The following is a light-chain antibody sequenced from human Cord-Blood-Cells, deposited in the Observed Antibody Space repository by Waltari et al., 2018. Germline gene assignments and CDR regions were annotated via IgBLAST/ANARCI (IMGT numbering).Light chain of an antibody. J-gene: IGKJ1*01. Sequence: DIVLTQSPATLSLSPGERATLYCRASLRVSSSYLAGYQQKPAQAPRRLIYGASSRATGIPDRFSGSGSGTDFTLTISRLEPEDFAVYYCQQYGSSPPWTFGQGTKVEIK. CDR2: GAS. CDR1: LRVSSSY. CDR3: QQYGSSPPWT. V-gene: IGKV3-20*01.